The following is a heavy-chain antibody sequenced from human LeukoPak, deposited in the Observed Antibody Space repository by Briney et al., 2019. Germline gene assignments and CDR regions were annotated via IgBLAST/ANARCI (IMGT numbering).Heavy chain of an antibody. CDR2: IYYSGST. CDR3: ARGRGYYGSGDNWFDP. Sequence: SETLSLTCTVSGGSISSSSYYWGWIRQPPGKGLEWIGSIYYSGSTYYNPSLKSRVTISVDTSKNQFSLKLSSVTAADTAVYYCARGRGYYGSGDNWFDPWGQGTLVTVSS. CDR1: GGSISSSSYY. D-gene: IGHD3-10*01. V-gene: IGHV4-39*07. J-gene: IGHJ5*02.